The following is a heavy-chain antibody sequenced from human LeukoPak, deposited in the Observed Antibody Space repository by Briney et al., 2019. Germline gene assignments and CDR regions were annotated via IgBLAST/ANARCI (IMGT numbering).Heavy chain of an antibody. D-gene: IGHD6-19*01. J-gene: IGHJ6*02. CDR1: GGSFSGYY. Sequence: SETLSLTCAVYGGSFSGYYWSWIRQPPGKGLEWIGEINHSGSTNYNPSLKSRVTISVDTSKNQFSLKLSSVTAADTAVYYCARVPRALVAGTGGGMDVWGQGTTVTVSS. CDR3: ARVPRALVAGTGGGMDV. V-gene: IGHV4-34*01. CDR2: INHSGST.